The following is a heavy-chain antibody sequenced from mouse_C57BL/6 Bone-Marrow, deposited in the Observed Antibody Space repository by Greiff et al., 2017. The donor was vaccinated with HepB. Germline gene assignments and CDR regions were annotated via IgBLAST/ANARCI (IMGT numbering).Heavy chain of an antibody. Sequence: QVQLQQSGPELVKPGASVKLSCKASGYTFTSYDINWVKQRPGQGLEWIGWIYPRDGSTKYNEKFKGKATLTVDTSSSTAYMELHSLTSEDSAVYFCARSRCDYYGISPFAYWGQGTLVTVSA. J-gene: IGHJ3*01. CDR2: IYPRDGST. CDR3: ARSRCDYYGISPFAY. CDR1: GYTFTSYD. D-gene: IGHD1-1*01. V-gene: IGHV1-85*01.